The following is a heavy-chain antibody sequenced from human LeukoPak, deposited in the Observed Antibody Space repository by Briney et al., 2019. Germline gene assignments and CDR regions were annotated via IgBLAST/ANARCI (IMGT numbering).Heavy chain of an antibody. CDR1: GFTFSIYW. CDR3: ARELPFDY. CDR2: INGDGSTT. Sequence: GGSLRLSCAASGFTFSIYWMHWVRQAPGKGLVWVSRINGDGSTTNYADSGKGRFSISRDNAKKTLYLQMNGLRVDDTAVYYCARELPFDYWGQGTLVTVSS. D-gene: IGHD1-26*01. V-gene: IGHV3-74*01. J-gene: IGHJ4*02.